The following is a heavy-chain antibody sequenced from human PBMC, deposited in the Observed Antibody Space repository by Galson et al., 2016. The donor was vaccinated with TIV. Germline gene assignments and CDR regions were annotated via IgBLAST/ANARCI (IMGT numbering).Heavy chain of an antibody. V-gene: IGHV3-11*01. CDR1: GLTFSDYY. D-gene: IGHD3-9*01. CDR2: ISSSGSSI. J-gene: IGHJ4*02. Sequence: SLRLSCAASGLTFSDYYMTWIRQAPGKGLEWISYISSSGSSIYYADSVKGRFSISRDNAKNSLYLQMNSLRAEDTALYYCATIRYFSYFDSWGQGTLVTVSS. CDR3: ATIRYFSYFDS.